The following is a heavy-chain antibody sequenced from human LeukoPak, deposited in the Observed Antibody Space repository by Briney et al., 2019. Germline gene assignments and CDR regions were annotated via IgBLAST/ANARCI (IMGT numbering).Heavy chain of an antibody. Sequence: GGSLRLSCAASGFTFSSYGMSWVRQAPGKGLEWVSAISGGGGSTYYADSVKGRFTISRDNSKNTLYLQMNSLRAEDTAVYYCAGGGSYYDYWGQGTLVTVSS. CDR1: GFTFSSYG. CDR2: ISGGGGST. D-gene: IGHD1-26*01. J-gene: IGHJ4*02. V-gene: IGHV3-23*01. CDR3: AGGGSYYDY.